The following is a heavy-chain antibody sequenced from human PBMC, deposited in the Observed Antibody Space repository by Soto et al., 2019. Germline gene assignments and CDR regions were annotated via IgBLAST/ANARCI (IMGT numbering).Heavy chain of an antibody. CDR3: AMLGGWSGGSSGMDV. D-gene: IGHD6-19*01. J-gene: IGHJ6*02. Sequence: EVQLVESGGGLVQPGGSLRLSCAASGLIFSDYHMDWVRQAPGKGLEWVGRIRRKANSYTTEYAASVKGRFTISRDDSKNSLSLQMNSLKREDTAVYYCAMLGGWSGGSSGMDVWGQGTTVTVSS. CDR1: GLIFSDYH. V-gene: IGHV3-72*01. CDR2: IRRKANSYTT.